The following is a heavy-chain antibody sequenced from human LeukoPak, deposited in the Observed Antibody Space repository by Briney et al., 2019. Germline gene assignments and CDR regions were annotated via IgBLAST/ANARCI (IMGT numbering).Heavy chain of an antibody. CDR2: INHSGST. V-gene: IGHV4-34*01. CDR3: ARERGCYYGSGSYYSNNWFDP. Sequence: SETLSLTCAVYGGSFSGYYWSWIRQPPGKGLEWIGEINHSGSTNYNPSLKSRVTISVDTSKNQFSLKLSSVTAADTAVYYCARERGCYYGSGSYYSNNWFDPWGQGTLVTVSS. D-gene: IGHD3-10*01. J-gene: IGHJ5*02. CDR1: GGSFSGYY.